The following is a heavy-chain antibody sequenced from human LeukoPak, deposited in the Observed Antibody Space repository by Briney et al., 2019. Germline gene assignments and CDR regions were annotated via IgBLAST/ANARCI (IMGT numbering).Heavy chain of an antibody. Sequence: ASVKVSFKASGYTFTSYDINWVRQATGQGLEWMGWMNPNSGNTGYAQKFQGRVTITRNTSISTAYMELSSLRSEDTAVYYCARGLGKFLEWAPWFDPWGQGTLVTVSS. D-gene: IGHD3-3*01. CDR2: MNPNSGNT. CDR3: ARGLGKFLEWAPWFDP. CDR1: GYTFTSYD. J-gene: IGHJ5*02. V-gene: IGHV1-8*03.